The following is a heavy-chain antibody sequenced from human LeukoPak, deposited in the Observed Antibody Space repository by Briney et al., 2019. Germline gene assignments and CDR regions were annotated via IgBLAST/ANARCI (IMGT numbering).Heavy chain of an antibody. V-gene: IGHV3-43*02. J-gene: IGHJ3*02. CDR3: ARAAYCGGDCYDAFDI. D-gene: IGHD2-21*02. CDR1: GFTFDDYA. CDR2: ISGDGGST. Sequence: GGSLRLSCAASGFTFDDYAMHWVRQAPGKGLEWVSLISGDGGSTYHADSVKGRFTISRDNAKNSLYLQMNSLRDEDTAVYYCARAAYCGGDCYDAFDIWGQGTMVTVSS.